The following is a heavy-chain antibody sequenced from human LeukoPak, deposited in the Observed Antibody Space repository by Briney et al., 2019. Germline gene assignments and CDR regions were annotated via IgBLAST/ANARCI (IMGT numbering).Heavy chain of an antibody. Sequence: PSETLSLTCTVSGYSISSGYYWGWIRQPPGKGLGWIGSIYHSGSTYYNPSLKSRVTISVDTSKNQFSLKLSSVTAADTAVYYCARDSGNAFDIWGQGTMVTVSS. V-gene: IGHV4-38-2*02. CDR1: GYSISSGYY. CDR2: IYHSGST. CDR3: ARDSGNAFDI. J-gene: IGHJ3*02. D-gene: IGHD3-10*01.